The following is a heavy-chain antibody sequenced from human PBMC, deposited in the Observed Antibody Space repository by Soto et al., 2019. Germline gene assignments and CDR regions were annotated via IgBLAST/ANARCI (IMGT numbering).Heavy chain of an antibody. CDR3: AKGVYFRDSSRYYYYGMDV. CDR1: GFTFSSYG. CDR2: ISYDGSNK. Sequence: VQLVESGGGLVQPGGSLRLSCAASGFTFSSYGMHWVRQAPGKGLEWVAVISYDGSNKYYADSVKGRFTISRDNSKNTLYLQMNSLRAEDTAVYYCAKGVYFRDSSRYYYYGMDVWGQGTTVTVSS. D-gene: IGHD6-6*01. J-gene: IGHJ6*02. V-gene: IGHV3-30*18.